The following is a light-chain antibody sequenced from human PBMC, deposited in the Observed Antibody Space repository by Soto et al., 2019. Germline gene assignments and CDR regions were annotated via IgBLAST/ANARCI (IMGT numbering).Light chain of an antibody. Sequence: DIQMTQPPSTLSASVGDRVTITCRASQSISSWLAWYQQKPGKPPRLLIYAASSLQSGVPSRFSGSGSGTDFTLTINSLQPEDFATYSCQQSYNSPQTFGQGTKVDIK. V-gene: IGKV1-39*01. CDR1: QSISSW. J-gene: IGKJ1*01. CDR2: AAS. CDR3: QQSYNSPQT.